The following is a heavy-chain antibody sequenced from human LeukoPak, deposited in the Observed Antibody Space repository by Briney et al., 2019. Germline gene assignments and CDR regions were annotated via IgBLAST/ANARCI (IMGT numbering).Heavy chain of an antibody. CDR2: IYYSGST. J-gene: IGHJ5*02. D-gene: IGHD4-17*01. CDR1: GGSISRYY. Sequence: PSETLSLTCTVSGGSISRYYWSWIRQPPGKGLEWIGYIYYSGSTNYNPSLKSRVTISVDTSKNQFSLKLSSVTAADTAVYYCARLQDGDYRRLGVNWFDPWGQGTLVTVSS. V-gene: IGHV4-59*01. CDR3: ARLQDGDYRRLGVNWFDP.